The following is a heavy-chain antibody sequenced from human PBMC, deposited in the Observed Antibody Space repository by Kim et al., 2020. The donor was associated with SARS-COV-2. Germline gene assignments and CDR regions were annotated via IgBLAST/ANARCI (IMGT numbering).Heavy chain of an antibody. J-gene: IGHJ4*02. V-gene: IGHV3-74*01. Sequence: GGSLRLSCAASGFTFSSYWMHWVRQAPGKGLVWVSRIKSDGSRTVYANSVKGRFTISRDNAKNTLYLQMNSLRAEDTAVYYCARESPLLEKNFDYWGQGT. CDR1: GFTFSSYW. CDR2: IKSDGSRT. CDR3: ARESPLLEKNFDY. D-gene: IGHD3-3*02.